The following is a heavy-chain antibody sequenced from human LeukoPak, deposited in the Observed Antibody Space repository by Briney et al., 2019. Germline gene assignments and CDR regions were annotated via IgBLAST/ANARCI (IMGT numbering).Heavy chain of an antibody. V-gene: IGHV4-31*03. J-gene: IGHJ3*02. CDR1: GGSASSGENY. CDR2: ISYSGSP. CDR3: ARDEGSGYFSGAFDI. Sequence: SETLSLTCTVSGGSASSGENYWSWIRQHPGKGLEWIGYISYSGSPYYNPSLKSRVTISVDTSKNQFSLNLRSLTAADTAVYYCARDEGSGYFSGAFDIWGQGTMVTVSS. D-gene: IGHD3-22*01.